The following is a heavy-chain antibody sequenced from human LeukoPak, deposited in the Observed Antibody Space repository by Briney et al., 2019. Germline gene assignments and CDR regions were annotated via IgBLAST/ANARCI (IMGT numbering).Heavy chain of an antibody. J-gene: IGHJ5*02. CDR1: GYITTSTW. CDR3: ARRARYGRVVLPARAELWFDP. D-gene: IGHD3-16*02. CDR2: IYQGDSDT. V-gene: IGHV5-51*07. Sequence: GESPQIFSWGSGYITTSTWVGWVNPMHGKGLQMMRIIYQGDSDTRYSRSFQGQVTFSADKSISTAYLQWSSLKASDTAMYYCARRARYGRVVLPARAELWFDPWGQGTLVTVSS.